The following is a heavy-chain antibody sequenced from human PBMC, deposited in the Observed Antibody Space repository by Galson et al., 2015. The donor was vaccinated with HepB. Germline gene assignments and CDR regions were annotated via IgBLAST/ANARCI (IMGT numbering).Heavy chain of an antibody. D-gene: IGHD3-22*01. V-gene: IGHV3-74*01. CDR1: GFTFSGYW. J-gene: IGHJ3*02. Sequence: SLRLSCAASGFTFSGYWMHWVRQAPGKGLVWVSRINSDGSSLSYADSVQGRFTISRDNAKNTAYLQMNSLRAEDTAVYYCARERDSSRRNYDAFDIWGQGTMVTVSS. CDR3: ARERDSSRRNYDAFDI. CDR2: INSDGSSL.